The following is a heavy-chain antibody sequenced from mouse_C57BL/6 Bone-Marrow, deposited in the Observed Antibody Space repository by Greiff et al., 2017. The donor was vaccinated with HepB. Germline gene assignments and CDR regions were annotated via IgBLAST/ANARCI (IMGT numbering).Heavy chain of an antibody. CDR2: IAPEDGDT. D-gene: IGHD2-4*01. Sequence: VQLQQSGAELVRPGASVKLSCTASGFNIKDYYMHWVKQRPEQGLEWIGRIAPEDGDTEYAPKFQGKATMTADTSSNTAYLQRSSLTSEDTAVYYCTTYYERWYFEVWGTGTTVTVSS. CDR3: TTYYERWYFEV. J-gene: IGHJ1*03. CDR1: GFNIKDYY. V-gene: IGHV14-1*01.